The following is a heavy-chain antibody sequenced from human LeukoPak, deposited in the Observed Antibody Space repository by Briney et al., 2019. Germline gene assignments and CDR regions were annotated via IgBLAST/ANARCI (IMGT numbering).Heavy chain of an antibody. Sequence: GGSLRLSCAASGFTFSTYNMNWLRQAPGKGLEWVSYISSGSSTIFYADSVKGRFTISRDNAKTSLYLQMNSLRAEDTAVYNCARATPSGSYWFDYWGQGTLVTVSS. D-gene: IGHD3-10*01. CDR3: ARATPSGSYWFDY. J-gene: IGHJ4*02. CDR1: GFTFSTYN. V-gene: IGHV3-48*01. CDR2: ISSGSSTI.